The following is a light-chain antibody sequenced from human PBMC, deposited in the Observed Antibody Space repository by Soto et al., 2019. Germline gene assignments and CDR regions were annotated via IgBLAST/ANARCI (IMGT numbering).Light chain of an antibody. V-gene: IGLV2-14*03. CDR1: SSDVGGYNY. Sequence: QSVLTQPASVSGSPGQSITISCTGTSSDVGGYNYVSWYQQHPGKVPKLMIYEVFRRPSGISDRFSGSKSGNTASLTISGLQAEDEADYYCCSYTTTSTFVFGGGTNVTVL. CDR3: CSYTTTSTFV. CDR2: EVF. J-gene: IGLJ2*01.